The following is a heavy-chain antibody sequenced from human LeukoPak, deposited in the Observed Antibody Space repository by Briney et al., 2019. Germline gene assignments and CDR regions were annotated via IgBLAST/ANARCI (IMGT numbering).Heavy chain of an antibody. Sequence: SETLSLTCAVYGGSFSGYYWSWIRQPPGKGLEWIGEINHSGSTNYNPSLKSRVTISVDTSKNQFSLKLSSVTAADTAVYYCARGRYSYGYRNWFDPWGQGTLVTVSS. D-gene: IGHD5-18*01. CDR1: GGSFSGYY. V-gene: IGHV4-34*01. J-gene: IGHJ5*02. CDR2: INHSGST. CDR3: ARGRYSYGYRNWFDP.